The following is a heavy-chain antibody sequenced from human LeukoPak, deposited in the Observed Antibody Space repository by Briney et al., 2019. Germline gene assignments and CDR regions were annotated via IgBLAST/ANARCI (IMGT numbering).Heavy chain of an antibody. J-gene: IGHJ5*02. CDR2: INHSGST. Sequence: RPSETLSLTCAVYGGSFSGYYWSWIRQPPGKGLEWIGEINHSGSTNYNPSLKSRVTISVDMSKNQFSLKLSSVTAADTAVYYCARGEYSSSSWFDPWGQGTLVTVSS. CDR1: GGSFSGYY. D-gene: IGHD6-6*01. CDR3: ARGEYSSSSWFDP. V-gene: IGHV4-34*01.